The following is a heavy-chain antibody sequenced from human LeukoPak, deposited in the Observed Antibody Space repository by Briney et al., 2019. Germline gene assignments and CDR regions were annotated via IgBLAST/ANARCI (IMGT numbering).Heavy chain of an antibody. Sequence: PSETLSLTCTVSGGSISSYYWSWIRQSPGKGMECIGYIHYTGSTNYNPSLKSRVTISVETSKNQFSLKLKSVTAADTAVYYCARGGYYGSGNDFRFDPWGQGTLVTVSS. CDR3: ARGGYYGSGNDFRFDP. D-gene: IGHD3-10*01. V-gene: IGHV4-59*01. CDR2: IHYTGST. J-gene: IGHJ5*02. CDR1: GGSISSYY.